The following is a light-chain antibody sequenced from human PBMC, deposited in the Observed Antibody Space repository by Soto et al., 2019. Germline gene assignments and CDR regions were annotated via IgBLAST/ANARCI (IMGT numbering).Light chain of an antibody. V-gene: IGLV1-40*01. Sequence: QSVLTQPPSEPGAPGKTVTISCTGSSSNLWAGYDVHWYQQLPGTAPKLLLYENINRPSGVPDRFSGSKSGTSASLAITGLQAEDEADYYCQSYDNSLSGSMVFGGGTKVTVL. CDR1: SSNLWAGYD. J-gene: IGLJ3*02. CDR3: QSYDNSLSGSMV. CDR2: ENI.